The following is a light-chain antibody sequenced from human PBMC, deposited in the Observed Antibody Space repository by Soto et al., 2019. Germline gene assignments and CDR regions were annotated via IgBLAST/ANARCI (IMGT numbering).Light chain of an antibody. CDR2: KAS. J-gene: IGKJ4*01. CDR1: QSVSSW. CDR3: QQYDSYPLT. Sequence: DIQMTQSPSTLSASVGDRVTITCRASQSVSSWLAWYQQKPGKAPNLLIYKASSLESGVPSRFSGSGSGTAVTLTISSLQPDAFAAYYCQQYDSYPLTFGGGTKVEIK. V-gene: IGKV1-5*03.